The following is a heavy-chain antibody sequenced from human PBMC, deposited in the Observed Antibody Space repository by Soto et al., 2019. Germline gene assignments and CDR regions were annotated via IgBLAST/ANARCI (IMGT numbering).Heavy chain of an antibody. CDR1: GGSISSGGYY. CDR3: ARQTYGYHTTPGWGAFDI. J-gene: IGHJ3*02. CDR2: IYYSGST. D-gene: IGHD5-18*01. Sequence: SETLSLTCTVSGGSISSGGYYWSWIRQHPGKGLEWIGYIYYSGSTYYNPSLKSRVTISVDTSKNQFSLKLSSVTAADTAVYYCARQTYGYHTTPGWGAFDIWGQGTMVTVSS. V-gene: IGHV4-31*03.